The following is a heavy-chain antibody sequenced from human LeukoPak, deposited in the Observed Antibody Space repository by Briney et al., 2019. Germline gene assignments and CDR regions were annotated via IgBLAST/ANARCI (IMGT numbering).Heavy chain of an antibody. Sequence: SETLSLTCAVSGGSISSSNWWSWVRQPPGKGLEWIGEIYHSGSTNYNPSLKSRVTISVDKSKNQFSLKLSSVTAADTAVYYCARDTVLDSSGWYYFDYWGQGTLVTASS. V-gene: IGHV4-4*02. J-gene: IGHJ4*02. CDR1: GGSISSSNW. D-gene: IGHD6-19*01. CDR3: ARDTVLDSSGWYYFDY. CDR2: IYHSGST.